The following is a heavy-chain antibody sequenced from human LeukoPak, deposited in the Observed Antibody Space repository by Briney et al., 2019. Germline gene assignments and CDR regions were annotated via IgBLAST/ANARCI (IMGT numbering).Heavy chain of an antibody. CDR1: GGSISRASYN. V-gene: IGHV4-39*01. J-gene: IGHJ3*02. D-gene: IGHD1-26*01. CDR3: ARLGSSGEYLGAFDI. Sequence: SETLSLTCTVSGGSISRASYNWGCIRQPPGKGLEWIGSVLRGGSTHYNPSLGSRVTISVDTSKNQFSLKLNSVTAADTAIYYCARLGSSGEYLGAFDIWGQGTMVTVSS. CDR2: VLRGGST.